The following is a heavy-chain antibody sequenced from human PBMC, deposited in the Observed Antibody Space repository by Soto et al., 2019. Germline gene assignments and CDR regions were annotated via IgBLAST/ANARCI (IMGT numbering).Heavy chain of an antibody. CDR2: TYYRSKWYN. V-gene: IGHV6-1*01. Sequence: SQTLSLTCAISGDSVSSNSAAWNWIRQSPSRGLEWLGRTYYRSKWYNDYAVSVKSRITINPDTSKNQFSLQLNSVTPEDTAVYYCARDIGPYSSGWYFWFDPWGQGTLVTVSS. CDR1: GDSVSSNSAA. D-gene: IGHD6-19*01. CDR3: ARDIGPYSSGWYFWFDP. J-gene: IGHJ5*02.